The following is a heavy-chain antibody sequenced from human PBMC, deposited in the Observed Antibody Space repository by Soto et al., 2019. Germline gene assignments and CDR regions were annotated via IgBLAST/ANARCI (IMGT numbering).Heavy chain of an antibody. Sequence: QVQLVQSGAEVKKPGASVKVSCKASGYTFTYYHVHWVRQAPGQGLEWMGIINPNGGDTTYAQKFQGRVTMTRDTSTSTVYMEMSSLRSEDTALYYCARVPCSYGLLFYLDYWGQGTLVTVSS. CDR1: GYTFTYYH. CDR3: ARVPCSYGLLFYLDY. J-gene: IGHJ4*02. D-gene: IGHD5-18*01. V-gene: IGHV1-46*01. CDR2: INPNGGDT.